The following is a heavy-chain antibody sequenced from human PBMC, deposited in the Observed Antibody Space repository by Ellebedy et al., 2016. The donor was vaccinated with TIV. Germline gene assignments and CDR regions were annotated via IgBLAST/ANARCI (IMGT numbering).Heavy chain of an antibody. D-gene: IGHD5-18*01. J-gene: IGHJ4*02. Sequence: GESLKISCAASGFTFSDHYMSWIRQAPGKGLEWVSTISHTGSRTYYADSVKGRFTISRDNSKNTVDLQMNSLRAEDTAVYYCAKDRISGDGYWVFDQWGQGALVTVSS. CDR2: ISHTGSRT. CDR3: AKDRISGDGYWVFDQ. CDR1: GFTFSDHY. V-gene: IGHV3-23*01.